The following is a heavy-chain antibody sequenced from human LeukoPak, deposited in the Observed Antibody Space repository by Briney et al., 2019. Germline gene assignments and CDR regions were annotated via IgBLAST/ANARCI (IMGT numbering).Heavy chain of an antibody. CDR1: GDSVSSSSHY. CDR3: ARHYLRFLESFDY. CDR2: IYYSGST. V-gene: IGHV4-39*01. Sequence: SETLSLTCSVSGDSVSSSSHYWGWLRQPPGKGLEWVGSIYYSGSTYYNPSLKSRVTISVDTSKNQFSLKLSSVTAADTAVYYCARHYLRFLESFDYWGQGTLVTVSS. J-gene: IGHJ4*02. D-gene: IGHD3-3*01.